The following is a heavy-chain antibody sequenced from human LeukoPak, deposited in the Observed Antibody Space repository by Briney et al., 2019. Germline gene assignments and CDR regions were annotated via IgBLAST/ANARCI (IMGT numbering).Heavy chain of an antibody. V-gene: IGHV3-23*01. CDR2: VSGTDGST. J-gene: IGHJ4*02. Sequence: GGSLRLSCAASGFTFSSFLMSWVRQAPGKGLEWVSVVSGTDGSTYYADPVKGRFTISRDDSKNTLYLQMNSLRAEDTAVYYCAKDRDVDRHYYFDYWGQGTLVTVSS. CDR3: AKDRDVDRHYYFDY. CDR1: GFTFSSFL. D-gene: IGHD5-12*01.